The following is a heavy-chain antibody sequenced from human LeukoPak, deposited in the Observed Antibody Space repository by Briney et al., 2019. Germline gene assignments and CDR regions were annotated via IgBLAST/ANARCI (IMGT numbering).Heavy chain of an antibody. CDR3: ARANVGLYSSSFDY. Sequence: GGSLRLSCAASGFTFSSYWIHWVRPAPGKGLEWVSRINSDWRSTSSADSVKGRSTIFRDNANNTKYLQMNSLRAEDTAVFYCARANVGLYSSSFDYWGQGTLVTVSS. CDR2: INSDWRST. CDR1: GFTFSSYW. D-gene: IGHD6-13*01. J-gene: IGHJ4*02. V-gene: IGHV3-74*01.